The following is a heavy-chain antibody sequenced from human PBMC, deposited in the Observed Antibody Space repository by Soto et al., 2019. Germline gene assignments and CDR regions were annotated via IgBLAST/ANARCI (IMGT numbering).Heavy chain of an antibody. D-gene: IGHD5-18*01. CDR2: FDPGDGET. V-gene: IGHV1-24*01. CDR1: GYTLTELS. J-gene: IGHJ3*02. CDR3: SGGYSYGYGLNAFDI. Sequence: ASVKVSCKVSGYTLTELSTHWVRQAPGKGLEWMGGFDPGDGETIYAQKFQGRVTMTEDTSTDTAYMELSSLRSEDTAVYYCSGGYSYGYGLNAFDIWGQGTMVTVSS.